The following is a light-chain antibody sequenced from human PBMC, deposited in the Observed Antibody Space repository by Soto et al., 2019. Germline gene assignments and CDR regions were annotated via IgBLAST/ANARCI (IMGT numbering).Light chain of an antibody. J-gene: IGKJ1*01. Sequence: DIQMTQSPSTLSGSVGDRVTITCRASQTISSWLAWYQQKPGKAPKLLIYKASTLKSGVPSRFSGSGSGTEFTLTISSLQPDDFATYYCQHYNSYLWTFGQGTKADIK. CDR1: QTISSW. CDR2: KAS. V-gene: IGKV1-5*03. CDR3: QHYNSYLWT.